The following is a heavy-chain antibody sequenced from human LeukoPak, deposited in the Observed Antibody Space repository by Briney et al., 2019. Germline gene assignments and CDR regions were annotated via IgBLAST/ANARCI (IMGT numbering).Heavy chain of an antibody. Sequence: PGGSLRLSCAASGFTVSSNYMSWVRQALGKGLEWVSVIYSGGSTYYADSVKGRFTISRDNSKNTLYLQMNNLRAEDTAVYYCAKDSPYGSPERYYFDYWGQRTLVTVSS. CDR1: GFTVSSNY. D-gene: IGHD4-17*01. CDR2: IYSGGST. J-gene: IGHJ4*02. CDR3: AKDSPYGSPERYYFDY. V-gene: IGHV3-53*01.